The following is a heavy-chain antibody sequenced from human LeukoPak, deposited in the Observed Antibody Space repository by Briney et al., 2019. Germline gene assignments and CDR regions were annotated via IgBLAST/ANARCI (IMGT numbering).Heavy chain of an antibody. V-gene: IGHV1-69*05. CDR1: GGTFSSYA. J-gene: IGHJ3*02. CDR2: IIPIFGTA. CDR3: ARVGVVRGVSDAFDI. Sequence: ASVKVSCKASGGTFSSYAISWVRQAPGQGLEWMGGIIPIFGTANYAQKLQGRVTITTDESTSTAYMELSSLRSEDTAVYYCARVGVVRGVSDAFDIWGQGTMVTVSS. D-gene: IGHD3-10*01.